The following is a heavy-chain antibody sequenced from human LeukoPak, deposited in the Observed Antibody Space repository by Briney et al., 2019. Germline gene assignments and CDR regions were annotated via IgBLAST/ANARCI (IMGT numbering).Heavy chain of an antibody. V-gene: IGHV1-8*01. CDR1: GYTFTSYD. D-gene: IGHD1-1*01. Sequence: ASVKVSCKASGYTFTSYDINWVRQASGQGLEWTGWMNPNSGNTGYAQKFQGRVTMTRNTSISTAYMELSSLRSEDTAVYYCARGATSPQLYYYYYYYMDVWGKGTTVTISS. CDR2: MNPNSGNT. J-gene: IGHJ6*03. CDR3: ARGATSPQLYYYYYYYMDV.